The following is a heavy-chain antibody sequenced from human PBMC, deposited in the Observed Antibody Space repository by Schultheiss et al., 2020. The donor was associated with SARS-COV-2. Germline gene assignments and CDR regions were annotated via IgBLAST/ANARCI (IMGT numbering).Heavy chain of an antibody. CDR1: GFTFSSYA. CDR2: ISGSGGST. V-gene: IGHV3-23*01. J-gene: IGHJ3*02. CDR3: AKMAGDILTGYYNGYDAFDI. D-gene: IGHD3-9*01. Sequence: GGSLRLSCAASGFTFSSYAMSWVRQAPGKGLEWVSAISGSGGSTYYADSVKGRFTISRDNSKNTLYLQMNSLRAEDTAVYYCAKMAGDILTGYYNGYDAFDIWGQGTMVTVSS.